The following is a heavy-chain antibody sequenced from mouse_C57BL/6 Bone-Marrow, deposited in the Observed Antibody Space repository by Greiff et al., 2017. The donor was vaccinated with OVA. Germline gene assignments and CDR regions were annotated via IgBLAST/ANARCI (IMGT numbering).Heavy chain of an antibody. CDR2: ISSGGDYI. CDR1: GFTFSSYA. J-gene: IGHJ4*01. D-gene: IGHD1-3*01. Sequence: EVKVVESGEGLVKPGGSLKLSCAASGFTFSSYAMSWVRQTPEKRLEWVAYISSGGDYIYYADTVKGRITISRDNARNTQYLQMSSLKSEDTAMYYCTRQLDAMDYWGQGTSATVSS. V-gene: IGHV5-9-1*02. CDR3: TRQLDAMDY.